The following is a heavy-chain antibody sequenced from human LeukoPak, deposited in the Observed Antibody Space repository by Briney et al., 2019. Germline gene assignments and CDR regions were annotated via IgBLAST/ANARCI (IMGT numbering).Heavy chain of an antibody. CDR3: AKDMGDGFWSGFGYMDV. D-gene: IGHD3-3*01. CDR1: GFTLENYA. Sequence: GGSLRLSCGASGFTLENYAINWVRQAPGKGLEWVSAISNSEVSSITESGDGTYHADSVKGRFTISRDNAKNSLYLQMNSLRAEDMALYYCAKDMGDGFWSGFGYMDVWGKGTTVTVSS. CDR2: ISNSEVSSITESGDGT. J-gene: IGHJ6*03. V-gene: IGHV3-23*01.